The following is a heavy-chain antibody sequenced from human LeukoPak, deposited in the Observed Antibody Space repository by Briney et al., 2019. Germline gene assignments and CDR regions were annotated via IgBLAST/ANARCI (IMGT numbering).Heavy chain of an antibody. CDR3: ARQWGSSWYCY. V-gene: IGHV4-39*01. D-gene: IGHD6-13*01. CDR2: IYYSGST. CDR1: GGSLSSSSYY. Sequence: SETLSLTCTVSGGSLSSSSYYWGWIRQPPGRGLEWIGSIYYSGSTYYNPSLKSRVTISVDTSKNQFSLKLSSVTAADTAVYYCARQWGSSWYCYWGQGTLVTVSS. J-gene: IGHJ4*02.